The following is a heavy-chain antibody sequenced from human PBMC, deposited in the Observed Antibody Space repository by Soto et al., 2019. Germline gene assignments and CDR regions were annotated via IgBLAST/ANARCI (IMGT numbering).Heavy chain of an antibody. J-gene: IGHJ6*02. V-gene: IGHV4-31*03. CDR1: GGSISSGGYY. CDR2: IYYSGST. Sequence: SETLSLTCTVSGGSISSGGYYWSWIRQHPGKGLEWIGYIYYSGSTYYNPSLKSRVTISVDTSKNQFSLKLSSVTAADTAVYYCARDETGTYGMDVWGQGTTVTVS. D-gene: IGHD3-9*01. CDR3: ARDETGTYGMDV.